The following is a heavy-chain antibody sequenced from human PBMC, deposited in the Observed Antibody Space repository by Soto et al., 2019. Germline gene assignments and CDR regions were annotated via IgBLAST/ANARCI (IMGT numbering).Heavy chain of an antibody. V-gene: IGHV1-46*01. CDR1: GYTLTSYY. CDR2: INPSGGIT. Sequence: ASVKFSCKASGYTLTSYYLHWVRQAPGQGPEWMGIINPSGGITNDAQKFQDRVTMTSDTSTSTVYMELSSLRSEDTAAYYCARGISTTRYYYYYGMDVWGQGTTVTVSS. D-gene: IGHD2-2*01. CDR3: ARGISTTRYYYYYGMDV. J-gene: IGHJ6*02.